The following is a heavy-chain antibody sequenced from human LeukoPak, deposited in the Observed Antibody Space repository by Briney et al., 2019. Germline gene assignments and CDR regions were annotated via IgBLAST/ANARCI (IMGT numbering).Heavy chain of an antibody. CDR3: ARDPTRLLEWLFGY. CDR2: INPNSGGT. Sequence: GASVKVPCKASGYTFTGYYMHWVRQAPGQGLEWMGWINPNSGGTNYAQKFQGRVTMTRDTSISTAYMELSRLRSDDTAVYYCARDPTRLLEWLFGYWGQGTLVTVSS. J-gene: IGHJ4*02. D-gene: IGHD3-3*01. CDR1: GYTFTGYY. V-gene: IGHV1-2*02.